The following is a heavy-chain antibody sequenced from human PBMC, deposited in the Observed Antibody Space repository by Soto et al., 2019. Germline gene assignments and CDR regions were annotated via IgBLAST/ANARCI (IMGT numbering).Heavy chain of an antibody. CDR1: GFTFSSYA. CDR2: ISYDGSNK. J-gene: IGHJ3*02. V-gene: IGHV3-30-3*01. D-gene: IGHD1-26*01. CDR3: ARPRVGATPGSAFDI. Sequence: PGGSLRLSCAASGFTFSSYAMHWVRQAPGKGLEWVAVISYDGSNKYYADSVKGRFTISRDNSKNTLYLQMNSLRAEDTAVYYCARPRVGATPGSAFDIWGQGTMVTVSS.